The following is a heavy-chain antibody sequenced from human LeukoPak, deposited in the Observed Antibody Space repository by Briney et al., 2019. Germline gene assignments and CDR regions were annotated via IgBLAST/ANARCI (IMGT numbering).Heavy chain of an antibody. CDR2: IYSGGST. CDR1: GFTVSSSH. Sequence: GGSLRLSCAASGFTVSSSHMNWVRQAPGKGLEWVSVIYSGGSTYYADSVKGRVTISRDNSKNTLYLQMNSLRAEDTTVYYCAKGHSDYGTGFDLWGRGTLVTVSS. J-gene: IGHJ4*02. D-gene: IGHD4-17*01. V-gene: IGHV3-53*01. CDR3: AKGHSDYGTGFDL.